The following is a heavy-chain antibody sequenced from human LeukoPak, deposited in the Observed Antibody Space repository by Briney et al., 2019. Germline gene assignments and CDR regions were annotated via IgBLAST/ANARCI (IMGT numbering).Heavy chain of an antibody. CDR1: GFTFSGNA. Sequence: GGSLRLSCAASGFTFSGNAMSWIRQAPGTGLEWVSSSGTAGGTYYADSVKGRFTISRDNSENTLYLQMNSLRTEDTALYYCAKGAMRQQLSDWGQGTLVTVSS. D-gene: IGHD6-13*01. J-gene: IGHJ4*02. V-gene: IGHV3-23*01. CDR3: AKGAMRQQLSD. CDR2: SGTAGGT.